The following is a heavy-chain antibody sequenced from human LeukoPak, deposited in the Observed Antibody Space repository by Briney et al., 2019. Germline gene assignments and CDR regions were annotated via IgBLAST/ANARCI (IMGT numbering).Heavy chain of an antibody. CDR2: INSDGSST. Sequence: GGSLRLSCAASGFTFSSYWMHWVRQAPGKGLVWVSRINSDGSSTSYADSVKGRFTISRDNAKNTLYLQMNSLRAEDTAVYYCATNFDSSDFDYWGQGTLVTVSS. V-gene: IGHV3-74*01. CDR1: GFTFSSYW. CDR3: ATNFDSSDFDY. D-gene: IGHD3-22*01. J-gene: IGHJ4*02.